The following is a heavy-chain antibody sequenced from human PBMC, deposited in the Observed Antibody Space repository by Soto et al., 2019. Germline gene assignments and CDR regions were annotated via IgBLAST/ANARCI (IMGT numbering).Heavy chain of an antibody. CDR3: ARDRSSDSSGYYYVGAFDI. CDR2: IYYSGST. Sequence: SETLSLTCTVSGGSISSGDYYWSWIRQPPGKGLEWIGYIYYSGSTYYNPSLKSRVTISVDTSKNQFSLKLSSVTAADTAVYYCARDRSSDSSGYYYVGAFDIWGQGTMVT. V-gene: IGHV4-30-4*01. J-gene: IGHJ3*02. D-gene: IGHD3-22*01. CDR1: GGSISSGDYY.